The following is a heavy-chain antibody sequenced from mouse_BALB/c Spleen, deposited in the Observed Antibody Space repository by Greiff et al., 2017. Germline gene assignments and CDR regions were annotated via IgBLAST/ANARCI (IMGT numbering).Heavy chain of an antibody. CDR3: ARSGGKGRYAMDY. V-gene: IGHV5-17*02. CDR1: GFTFSSFG. Sequence: EVKLMESGGGLVQPGGSRKLSCAASGFTFSSFGMHWVRQAPEKGLEWVADISSGSITIYYADIVKGRFTISRDNTKNTLLLQMTSLRSEDTAMYYCARSGGKGRYAMDYWGQGTSVTVSA. D-gene: IGHD1-1*02. CDR2: ISSGSITI. J-gene: IGHJ4*01.